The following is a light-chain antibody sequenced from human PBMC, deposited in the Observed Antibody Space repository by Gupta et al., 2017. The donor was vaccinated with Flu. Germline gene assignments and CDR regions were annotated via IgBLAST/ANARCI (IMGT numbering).Light chain of an antibody. CDR2: RNS. CDR3: AVWDDNLRGL. V-gene: IGLV1-47*01. CDR1: NSNIGNNN. Sequence: QSVLPQPPSASGTPGQRVTISCSGSNSNIGNNNVFWYQQLPGTAPRLLIYRNSERPSGVPDRFSGSKSGTSTSLAISGLRSEDEADYYCAVWDDNLRGLFGGGTRLTVL. J-gene: IGLJ2*01.